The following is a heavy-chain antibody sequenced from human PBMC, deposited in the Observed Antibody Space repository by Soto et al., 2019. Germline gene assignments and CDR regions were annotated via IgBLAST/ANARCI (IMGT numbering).Heavy chain of an antibody. J-gene: IGHJ4*02. CDR1: GASISSSSDY. CDR2: IYYSGST. D-gene: IGHD6-19*01. CDR3: ARDFGGAVALLDY. Sequence: PSETLALTCTVSGASISSSSDYWGWIRQPPGKGLEWIGSIYYSGSTYYNPSLKSRVTISVDTSKNQFSLKLSSVTAADTAVYYCARDFGGAVALLDYWGQGTLVTVSS. V-gene: IGHV4-39*07.